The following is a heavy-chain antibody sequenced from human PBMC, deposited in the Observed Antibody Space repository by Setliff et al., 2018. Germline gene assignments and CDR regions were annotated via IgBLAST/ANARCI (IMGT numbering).Heavy chain of an antibody. CDR1: GYTFTGYY. CDR2: INPNSGGT. D-gene: IGHD1-26*01. J-gene: IGHJ6*02. Sequence: ASVKVSCKASGYTFTGYYMHWVRQAPGQGLEWMGWINPNSGGTHYAQKFQGWVTMTRDTSISTAYMELSRLRSDDTAVYYCARDLLYSGSYFGYYYGMDVWGQGTTVTVSS. CDR3: ARDLLYSGSYFGYYYGMDV. V-gene: IGHV1-2*04.